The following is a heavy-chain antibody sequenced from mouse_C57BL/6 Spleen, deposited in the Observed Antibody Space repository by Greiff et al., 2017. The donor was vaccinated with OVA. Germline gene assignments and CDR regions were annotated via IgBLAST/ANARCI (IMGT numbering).Heavy chain of an antibody. CDR1: GYTFTSYW. Sequence: VQLQQSGAELAKPGASVKLSCKASGYTFTSYWMHWVKQRPGQGLEWIGYINPSSGYTKYNQKFKDKATLTADKSSSTAYMQLSSLTYDDSAVYYCARVYYGSSPDWYFDVWGTGTTVTVSS. V-gene: IGHV1-7*01. D-gene: IGHD1-1*01. CDR3: ARVYYGSSPDWYFDV. J-gene: IGHJ1*03. CDR2: INPSSGYT.